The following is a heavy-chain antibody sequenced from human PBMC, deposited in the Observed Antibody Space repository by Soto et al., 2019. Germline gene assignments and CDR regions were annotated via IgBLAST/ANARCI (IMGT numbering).Heavy chain of an antibody. CDR2: INAGNGNT. J-gene: IGHJ5*02. V-gene: IGHV1-3*01. CDR1: GYTFTSYA. D-gene: IGHD3-3*01. CDR3: AKSPDFWSGYDP. Sequence: QVQLVQSGAEVKKPGASVKVSCKASGYTFTSYAMHWVRQAPGQRLEWMGWINAGNGNTKYSQKFQGRVTITRDTSASTAYMKLSNLRSEDTAVYYCAKSPDFWSGYDPWGQGTLVTVSS.